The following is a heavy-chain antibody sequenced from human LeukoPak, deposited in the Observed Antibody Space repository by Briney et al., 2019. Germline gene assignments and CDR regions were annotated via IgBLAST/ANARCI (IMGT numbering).Heavy chain of an antibody. CDR2: INSDGIST. J-gene: IGHJ4*02. Sequence: PGGSLRLSRAASGFTFSSYWMHWVRQAPGKGLVWVSRINSDGISTNYADSVKGRFTISRDNAKNTLYLQMNSLRAEDTAVCYCARAGYSSSWYTFDYWGQGALVTVSS. V-gene: IGHV3-74*01. D-gene: IGHD6-13*01. CDR1: GFTFSSYW. CDR3: ARAGYSSSWYTFDY.